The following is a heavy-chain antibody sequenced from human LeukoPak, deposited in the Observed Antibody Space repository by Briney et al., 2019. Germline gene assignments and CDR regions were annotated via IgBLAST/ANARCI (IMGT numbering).Heavy chain of an antibody. D-gene: IGHD3-3*02. CDR1: GFTFSSYG. J-gene: IGHJ4*02. Sequence: GGSLRLSCAASGFTFSSYGMSWVRQAPGKGLEWVSSISSSSSYIYYADSVKGRFTISRDNAKNSLYLQMNSLRAEDTAVYYCARAPSNAHFDYWGQGTLVTVSS. CDR2: ISSSSSYI. V-gene: IGHV3-21*01. CDR3: ARAPSNAHFDY.